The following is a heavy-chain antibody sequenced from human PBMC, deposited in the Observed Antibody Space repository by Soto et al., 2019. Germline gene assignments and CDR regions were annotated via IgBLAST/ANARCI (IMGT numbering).Heavy chain of an antibody. CDR3: ARARNTGWSRPPYFEY. Sequence: PVGSLRLSCTAFGFTCRGFWMSWVRQAPGKGLEWVANIKEGGSEKYYVDSVKGRFTISSDNAKNSLYLQLNSLRVEDTAIFYFARARNTGWSRPPYFEYWGQGVLVPVSS. V-gene: IGHV3-7*04. J-gene: IGHJ4*02. D-gene: IGHD6-19*01. CDR1: GFTCRGFW. CDR2: IKEGGSEK.